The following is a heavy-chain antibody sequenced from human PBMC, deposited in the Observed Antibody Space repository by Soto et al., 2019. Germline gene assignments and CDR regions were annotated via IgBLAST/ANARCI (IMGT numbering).Heavy chain of an antibody. J-gene: IGHJ6*02. CDR2: IIPIFGTA. CDR1: GGTFSSYA. Sequence: SVKVSCKASGGTFSSYAISWVRQAPGQGLEWMGGIIPIFGTANYAQKFQGRVTITADESTSTAYMERSSLRSEDTAVYYCAAGPVGYFDWLFDYYGMDVWGQGTKVTVSS. D-gene: IGHD3-9*01. V-gene: IGHV1-69*13. CDR3: AAGPVGYFDWLFDYYGMDV.